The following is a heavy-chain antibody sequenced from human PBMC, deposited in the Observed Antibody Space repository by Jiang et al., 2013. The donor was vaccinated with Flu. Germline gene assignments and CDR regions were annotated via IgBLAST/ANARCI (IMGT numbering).Heavy chain of an antibody. CDR2: DDK. J-gene: IGHJ4*02. CDR3: AHRRRSSWPGIIDY. Sequence: DDKRYSPSLKSRLTIIKDTSKNQVVLTMTNMDPVDTATYYCAHRRRSSWPGIIDYWGQGTLVTVSS. D-gene: IGHD6-13*01. V-gene: IGHV2-5*01.